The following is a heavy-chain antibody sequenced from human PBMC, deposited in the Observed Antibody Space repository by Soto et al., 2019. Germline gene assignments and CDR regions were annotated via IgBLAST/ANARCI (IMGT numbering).Heavy chain of an antibody. J-gene: IGHJ4*02. Sequence: GSLRLSCAPFGFTFNTYGLHWVRKAPGKGLEWVAVISYDGSEKYYVGSVKGRFTISKDNSKNTLYLQMNSLGPEDTAVYYCAKSPNFYCSSPNCYKYYFDHWGQGTRVTVSS. CDR3: AKSPNFYCSSPNCYKYYFDH. V-gene: IGHV3-30*18. CDR1: GFTFNTYG. CDR2: ISYDGSEK. D-gene: IGHD2-2*02.